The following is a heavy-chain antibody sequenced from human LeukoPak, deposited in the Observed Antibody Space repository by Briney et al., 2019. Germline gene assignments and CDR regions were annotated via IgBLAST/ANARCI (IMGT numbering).Heavy chain of an antibody. J-gene: IGHJ5*02. Sequence: SETLSLTCTVSGGSISSYYWSWVRQPPGKGLEWIGYIYYSGSTNYNPSLKSRVTISVDTSKNQFSLKLSSVTAADTAVYYCARGEYSSSWYVKLRWFDPWGQGTLVTVSS. CDR3: ARGEYSSSWYVKLRWFDP. D-gene: IGHD6-13*01. CDR2: IYYSGST. V-gene: IGHV4-59*01. CDR1: GGSISSYY.